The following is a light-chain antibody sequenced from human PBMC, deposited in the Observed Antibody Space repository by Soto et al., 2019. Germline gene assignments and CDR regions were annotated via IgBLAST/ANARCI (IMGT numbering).Light chain of an antibody. CDR1: QKISSRY. V-gene: IGKV3-15*01. J-gene: IGKJ1*01. CDR2: GAS. Sequence: ETMLRQSPGNRSLYTGERATLSCRASQKISSRYLAWYLQKPGQAPRLLIYGASTRATGIPARFSGSGSGTEFTLTISRLQAEDFAVYYCQQYKPPGTVGQRTKGDI. CDR3: QQYKPPGT.